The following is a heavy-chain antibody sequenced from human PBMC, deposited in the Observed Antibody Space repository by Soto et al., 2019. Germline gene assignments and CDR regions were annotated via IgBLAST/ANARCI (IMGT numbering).Heavy chain of an antibody. CDR1: GGSISSYY. D-gene: IGHD3-16*01. V-gene: IGHV4-59*08. J-gene: IGHJ3*02. CDR2: IYYSGST. Sequence: QVQLQESGPGLVKPSETLSLTCTVSGGSISSYYWSWIRQPPGKGLEWIGYIYYSGSTNYNPSLKSRVTISVDTSKNQFPLKLSSVTAADTAVYYCARPASTAFRGAFDIWGQGTMVTVSS. CDR3: ARPASTAFRGAFDI.